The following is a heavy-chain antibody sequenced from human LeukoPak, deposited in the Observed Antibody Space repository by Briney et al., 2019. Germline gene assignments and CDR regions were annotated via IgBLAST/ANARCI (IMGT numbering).Heavy chain of an antibody. J-gene: IGHJ4*02. CDR2: INEDGNEK. Sequence: GGSLRLSCVASGFRFRNYWMAWIRHAPGRGLEWVANINEDGNEKYYLDSVRGRFTISRDNSKNTLYLQMNSLTAEDTAVYYCAKDTPLTAYSPGWSGNSFDSWGQGTLVTVSS. CDR1: GFRFRNYW. V-gene: IGHV3-7*03. D-gene: IGHD6-19*01. CDR3: AKDTPLTAYSPGWSGNSFDS.